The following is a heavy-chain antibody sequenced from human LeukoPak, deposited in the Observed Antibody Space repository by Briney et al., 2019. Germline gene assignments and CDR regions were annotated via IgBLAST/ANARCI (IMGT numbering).Heavy chain of an antibody. CDR2: INPNSGGT. CDR3: ARDGDTYGYYYYGLDV. J-gene: IGHJ6*02. D-gene: IGHD5-18*01. CDR1: GYTFTGYY. Sequence: ASVKVSCKASGYTFTGYYMHWVRQAPGQGLEWMGWINPNSGGTKYAQTFKGRVTMTRDASISTAYMELSSLRSDDTAVYYCARDGDTYGYYYYGLDVWGQGTTVTVSS. V-gene: IGHV1-2*02.